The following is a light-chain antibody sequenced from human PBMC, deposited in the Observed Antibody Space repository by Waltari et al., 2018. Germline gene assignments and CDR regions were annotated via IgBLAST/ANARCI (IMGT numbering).Light chain of an antibody. Sequence: DIVMTQSPDSLTVSLGERATINCKSSKSVLYSSNNKNYLAWYHQKPGQPPKRLIYWASTRESGVPDRFSGSGSGTDFTLTISSLQAEDVAVYYCQQYYSTLPTFGPGTKVDIK. CDR1: KSVLYSSNNKNY. CDR3: QQYYSTLPT. J-gene: IGKJ3*01. CDR2: WAS. V-gene: IGKV4-1*01.